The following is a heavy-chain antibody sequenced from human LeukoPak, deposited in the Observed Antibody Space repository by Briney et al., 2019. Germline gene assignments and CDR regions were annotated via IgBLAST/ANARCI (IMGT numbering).Heavy chain of an antibody. V-gene: IGHV3-48*01. CDR3: AREGGNSYFDY. D-gene: IGHD4-23*01. Sequence: GGSLRLSCAASEFTFSSYSMNWVRQAPGKGLEWVSYITNSGNSKSYADSVKGRFTISRDSSKNTLYLQMNSLRAEDTAVYYCAREGGNSYFDYWGQGTLVTVSS. J-gene: IGHJ4*02. CDR2: ITNSGNSK. CDR1: EFTFSSYS.